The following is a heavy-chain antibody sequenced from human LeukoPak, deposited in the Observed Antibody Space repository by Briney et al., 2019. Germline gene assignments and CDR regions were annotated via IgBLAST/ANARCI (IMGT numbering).Heavy chain of an antibody. J-gene: IGHJ6*03. CDR3: ARDPCSTSCYRGGYYYYYMDV. Sequence: GSSVTVSCKASGGTFSTYAISWVRQAPGQGLEWMGGIIPMFGTANYAQKFQGRVTITADESTNTAHMELSSLRSEDTAVYYCARDPCSTSCYRGGYYYYYMDVWGKGTTVTVSS. D-gene: IGHD2-2*02. CDR2: IIPMFGTA. V-gene: IGHV1-69*01. CDR1: GGTFSTYA.